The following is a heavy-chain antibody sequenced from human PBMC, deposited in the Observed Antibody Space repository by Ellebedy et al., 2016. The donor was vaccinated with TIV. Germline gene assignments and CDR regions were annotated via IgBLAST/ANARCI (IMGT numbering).Heavy chain of an antibody. CDR2: SRNRANSYST. CDR1: GFNVNDYY. V-gene: IGHV3-72*01. Sequence: GESLKISCAASGFNVNDYYLDWVRQAPGKGLEWVGRSRNRANSYSTDYAASVKDRFTISRDDSKNSLYLQMNSLKTEDTALYYCARGNYYDSNGWRPSSDYWGQGTLVTVSS. D-gene: IGHD3-22*01. CDR3: ARGNYYDSNGWRPSSDY. J-gene: IGHJ4*02.